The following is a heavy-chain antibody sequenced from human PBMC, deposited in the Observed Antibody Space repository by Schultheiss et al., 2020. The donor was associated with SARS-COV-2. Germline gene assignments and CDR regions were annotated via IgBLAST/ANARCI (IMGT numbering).Heavy chain of an antibody. CDR2: MYYSGST. D-gene: IGHD2-2*01. V-gene: IGHV4-39*07. J-gene: IGHJ4*02. Sequence: SETLSLTCTVSGGSISSSIYYWGWIRQPPGKGLEWIGSMYYSGSTYYNPSLKSRVTISVDTSKNQFSLKLSSVTAADTAVYYCAREWTAAPFDYWGQGTLVTVSS. CDR3: AREWTAAPFDY. CDR1: GGSISSSIYY.